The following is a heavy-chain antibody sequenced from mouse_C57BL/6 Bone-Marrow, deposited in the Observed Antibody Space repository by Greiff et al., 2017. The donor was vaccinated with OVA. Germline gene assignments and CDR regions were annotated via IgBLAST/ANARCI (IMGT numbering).Heavy chain of an antibody. CDR3: AREEILIYYDYDEGYYAMDY. Sequence: QVQLQQSGAELARPGASVKMSCKASGYTFTSYTMHWVKQRPGQGLEWIGYINPSSGYTKYNQKFKDKATLTADKSSSTAYMQLSSLTSEDSAVYYCAREEILIYYDYDEGYYAMDYWGQGTSVTVSS. CDR2: INPSSGYT. D-gene: IGHD2-4*01. V-gene: IGHV1-4*01. CDR1: GYTFTSYT. J-gene: IGHJ4*01.